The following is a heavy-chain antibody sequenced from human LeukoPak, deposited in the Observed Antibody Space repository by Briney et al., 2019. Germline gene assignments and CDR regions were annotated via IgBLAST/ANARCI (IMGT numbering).Heavy chain of an antibody. J-gene: IGHJ5*02. CDR3: ARSYLIVVVPAALGIDP. CDR2: ISAYNGNT. Sequence: ASVTVSFKASGYTFTIYGISWVRQAPGQGLEWMGWISAYNGNTNYAQKLQGRVTITTDTSTSTAYMELRSLRSDDTAVYYCARSYLIVVVPAALGIDPWGQGTLVTVSS. CDR1: GYTFTIYG. V-gene: IGHV1-18*01. D-gene: IGHD2-2*01.